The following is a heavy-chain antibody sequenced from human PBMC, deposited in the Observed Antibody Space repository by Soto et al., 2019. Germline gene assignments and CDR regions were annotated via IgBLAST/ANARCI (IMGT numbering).Heavy chain of an antibody. V-gene: IGHV3-23*01. CDR3: AKDAAPYYIAVAGNFDY. CDR1: GFTFSSYA. D-gene: IGHD6-19*01. Sequence: GGSLRLSCAASGFTFSSYAMSWVRQAPGKGLEWVSAISCSGGSTYYADSVKGRFTISRDNSKNTLYLQMNSLRAEDTAVYYCAKDAAPYYIAVAGNFDYWGQGTLVTVSS. J-gene: IGHJ4*02. CDR2: ISCSGGST.